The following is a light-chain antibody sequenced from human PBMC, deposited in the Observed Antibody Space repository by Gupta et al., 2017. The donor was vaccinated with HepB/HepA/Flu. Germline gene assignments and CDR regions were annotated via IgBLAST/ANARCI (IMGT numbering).Light chain of an antibody. CDR1: LGIRNY. Sequence: DIQLTQSPSFLSASVGDRVTITCRASLGIRNYLAWYQQKPGKAPKLLIYSASALQSGVPSRFSGGGFGTEFTLTIDSLQPEDFATYYCQHFEHFPFTFGHGTKLHI. CDR2: SAS. CDR3: QHFEHFPFT. J-gene: IGKJ3*01. V-gene: IGKV1-9*01.